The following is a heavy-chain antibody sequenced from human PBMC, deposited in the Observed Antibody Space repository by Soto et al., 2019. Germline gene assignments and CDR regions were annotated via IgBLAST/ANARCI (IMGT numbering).Heavy chain of an antibody. Sequence: SVKVSCKAFGYTFTTNDINWVRQAPGQGLEWMGGIIPIFGTANYAQKFQGRVTITADKSTSTAYMELSSLRSEDTAVYYCATSSSRYYDSSGYYLNYWGQGTLVTVSS. D-gene: IGHD3-22*01. CDR1: GYTFTTND. V-gene: IGHV1-69*06. J-gene: IGHJ4*02. CDR2: IIPIFGTA. CDR3: ATSSSRYYDSSGYYLNY.